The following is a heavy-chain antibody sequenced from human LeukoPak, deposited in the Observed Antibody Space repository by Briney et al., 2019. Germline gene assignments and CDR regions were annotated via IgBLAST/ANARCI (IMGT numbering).Heavy chain of an antibody. Sequence: VASVTVSFKASGYAFTNFGISWVRQAPGQGLEWMGWISPYNGNTDYPQKVRGRVTMTTDTSTSTAYMELRSLRSDDTAVYYCARDSYVVATRRHFDYWGQGTLVTVSS. CDR2: ISPYNGNT. J-gene: IGHJ4*02. CDR1: GYAFTNFG. CDR3: ARDSYVVATRRHFDY. D-gene: IGHD5-12*01. V-gene: IGHV1-18*01.